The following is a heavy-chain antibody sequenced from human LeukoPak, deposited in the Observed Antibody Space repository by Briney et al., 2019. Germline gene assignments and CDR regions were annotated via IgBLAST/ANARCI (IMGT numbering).Heavy chain of an antibody. CDR3: AREMGVSSSWRHFDY. CDR1: GGSISSYY. CDR2: IYYSGST. Sequence: SETLSLTCTVSGGSISSYYWSWIRQPPGKGLERIGYIYYSGSTNYNPSLKSRVTISVDTSKNQFSLQLNSVTPEDTAVYYCAREMGVSSSWRHFDYWGQGTLVTVSS. D-gene: IGHD6-13*01. J-gene: IGHJ4*02. V-gene: IGHV4-59*12.